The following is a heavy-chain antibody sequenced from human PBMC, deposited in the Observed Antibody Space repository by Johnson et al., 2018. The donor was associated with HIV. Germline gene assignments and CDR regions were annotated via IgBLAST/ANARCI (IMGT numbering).Heavy chain of an antibody. CDR2: INSDGSST. Sequence: EVQLVESGGGLVQPGRSLRLSCAASGFTFDDYAMHWVRQAPGKGLEWVSRINSDGSSTSYADSVKGRFTISRDNAKNSLYLQMNSLRAEDTALYYCAGRFYYDSSGYYSAAFDIWGQGTMVTVSS. J-gene: IGHJ3*02. V-gene: IGHV3-9*01. D-gene: IGHD3-22*01. CDR3: AGRFYYDSSGYYSAAFDI. CDR1: GFTFDDYA.